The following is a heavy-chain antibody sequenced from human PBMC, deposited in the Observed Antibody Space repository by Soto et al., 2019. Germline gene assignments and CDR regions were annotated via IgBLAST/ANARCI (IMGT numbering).Heavy chain of an antibody. D-gene: IGHD2-2*01. V-gene: IGHV3-7*01. Sequence: PGGSLRLSCSGFTFNTYWMSWVRQAPGKGLEWVANIIQDGSQKNYVGSVRGRFTISRDNAKTSLYLQMDRLRVDDTAVYYRVRGSTSFDSWGQGTLVTVSS. CDR3: VRGSTSFDS. CDR1: GFTFNTYW. CDR2: IIQDGSQK. J-gene: IGHJ4*02.